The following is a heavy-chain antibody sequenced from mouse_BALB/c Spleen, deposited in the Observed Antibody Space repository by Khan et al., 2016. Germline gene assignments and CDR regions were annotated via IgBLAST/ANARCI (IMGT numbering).Heavy chain of an antibody. CDR1: GFTFSSYA. CDR3: AREDYGNYGDYFDY. CDR2: ISSGGST. J-gene: IGHJ2*01. V-gene: IGHV5-6-5*01. Sequence: EVELVESGGGLVKPGGSLKLSCAASGFTFSSYAMSWVRQTPEKRLEWVASISSGGSTYYSDSVKGRFTISSDNARNILNLQQSRRRSEDTAMYYCAREDYGNYGDYFDYWGQGTTLTVSS. D-gene: IGHD2-1*01.